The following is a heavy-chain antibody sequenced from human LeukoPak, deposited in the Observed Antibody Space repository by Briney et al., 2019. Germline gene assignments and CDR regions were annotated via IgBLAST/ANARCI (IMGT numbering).Heavy chain of an antibody. J-gene: IGHJ6*03. D-gene: IGHD3-16*01. CDR3: ARYQMGVTTRGNYYSYMDV. V-gene: IGHV3-21*01. Sequence: KPGGSLRLSCAASGFTFSTYGMHGVRQAPGKGLEWVSSIRSSSSYIFYADSMKGRFSISRDNAQNSLYLQMSSLRAEDTAVYFCARYQMGVTTRGNYYSYMDVWGKGTTVTVSS. CDR2: IRSSSSYI. CDR1: GFTFSTYG.